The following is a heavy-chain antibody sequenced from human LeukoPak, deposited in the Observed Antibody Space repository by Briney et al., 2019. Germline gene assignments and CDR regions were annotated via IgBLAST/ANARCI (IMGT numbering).Heavy chain of an antibody. D-gene: IGHD5-18*01. V-gene: IGHV3-23*01. CDR3: AKDARRGYSYAFDY. Sequence: GGSLRLSCAASGFTFDDYAMHWVRQAPGKGLEWVSAISGSGGSTYYADSVKGRFAISRDNSKNTLYLQMNSLRAEDTAVYYCAKDARRGYSYAFDYWGQGTLVTVSS. J-gene: IGHJ4*02. CDR2: ISGSGGST. CDR1: GFTFDDYA.